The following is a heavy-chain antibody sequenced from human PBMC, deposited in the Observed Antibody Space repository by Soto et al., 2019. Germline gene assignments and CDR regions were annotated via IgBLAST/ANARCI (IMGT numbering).Heavy chain of an antibody. J-gene: IGHJ4*02. CDR2: ISSSSGKT. CDR3: ARDGYCSGGSCYSVPVFDY. D-gene: IGHD2-15*01. CDR1: GFTFTSYA. Sequence: GGSLRLSCAASGFTFTSYAMSWVRQAPGKGLEWVSGISSSSGKTDYADSVKGRFTISRDNSKNTLYLQMNSLRAEDTAVYYCARDGYCSGGSCYSVPVFDYWGQGTLVTVSS. V-gene: IGHV3-23*01.